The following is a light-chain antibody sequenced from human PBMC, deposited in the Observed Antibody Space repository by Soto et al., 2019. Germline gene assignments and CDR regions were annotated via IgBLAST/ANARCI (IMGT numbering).Light chain of an antibody. CDR2: DAS. V-gene: IGKV2-28*01. CDR3: QRYNRWPLS. J-gene: IGKJ4*01. CDR1: QSLLQSNGYNY. Sequence: DIVMTQSPLSLPVTPGESASISCRSSQSLLQSNGYNYLDWYQQKPGQTPKLLIFDASTRATGVPARFSGGGSGTEFTLTINSLQSEDFAVYYCQRYNRWPLSFGGGTKVDIK.